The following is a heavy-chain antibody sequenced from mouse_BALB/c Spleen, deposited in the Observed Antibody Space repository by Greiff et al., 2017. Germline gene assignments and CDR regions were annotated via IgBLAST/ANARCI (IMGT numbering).Heavy chain of an antibody. D-gene: IGHD1-2*01. J-gene: IGHJ2*01. V-gene: IGHV5-6-3*01. CDR3: ARDRHGHYFDY. CDR2: INSNGGST. CDR1: GFTFSSYG. Sequence: DVMLVESGGGLVQPGGSLKLSCAASGFTFSSYGMSWVRQTPDKRLELVATINSNGGSTYYPDSVKGRFTISRDNAKNTLYLQMSSLKSEDTAMYYCARDRHGHYFDYWGQGTTLTVSS.